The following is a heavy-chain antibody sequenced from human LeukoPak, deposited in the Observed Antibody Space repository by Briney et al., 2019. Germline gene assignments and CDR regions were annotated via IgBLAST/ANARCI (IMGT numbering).Heavy chain of an antibody. D-gene: IGHD6-25*01. Sequence: PSETLSLTCSVSGGSTRSGRHHWAWVRQPPGKGLEFIGSLDERGRPYYNAPLKSRATISEDSSGKQFSLNLSSVTAADTAVYYCARRVRGEVRAPPKRIAAAGRFDYWGQGTLVTVSS. J-gene: IGHJ4*02. CDR2: LDERGRP. CDR3: ARRVRGEVRAPPKRIAAAGRFDY. CDR1: GGSTRSGRHH. V-gene: IGHV4-39*07.